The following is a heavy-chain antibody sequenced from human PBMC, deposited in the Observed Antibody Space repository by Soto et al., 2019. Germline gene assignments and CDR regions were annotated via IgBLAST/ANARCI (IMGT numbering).Heavy chain of an antibody. CDR2: ISYDGSNK. CDR3: ARVLGIWSGYYTVLKNYYYYYGMDV. CDR1: GFTFSSYA. Sequence: VGSLRLSCAASGFTFSSYAMHWVRQAPGKGLEWVAVISYDGSNKYYADSVKGRFTISRDNSKNTLYLQMNSLRAEDTAVYYCARVLGIWSGYYTVLKNYYYYYGMDVWGQGTTVTVSS. J-gene: IGHJ6*02. V-gene: IGHV3-30-3*01. D-gene: IGHD3-3*01.